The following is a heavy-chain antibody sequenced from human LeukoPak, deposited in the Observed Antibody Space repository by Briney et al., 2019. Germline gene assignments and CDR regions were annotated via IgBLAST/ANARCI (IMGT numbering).Heavy chain of an antibody. Sequence: SVKVSCKASGGTISSYAISWVRQAPRQGLEWMGRIIPILGIANYAQKFQGRVAITADKSTSTAYMELSSLRSEDTAVYYCARAKTYGGNQYYFDYWGQGTLVTVSS. V-gene: IGHV1-69*04. CDR3: ARAKTYGGNQYYFDY. J-gene: IGHJ4*02. CDR1: GGTISSYA. CDR2: IIPILGIA. D-gene: IGHD4-23*01.